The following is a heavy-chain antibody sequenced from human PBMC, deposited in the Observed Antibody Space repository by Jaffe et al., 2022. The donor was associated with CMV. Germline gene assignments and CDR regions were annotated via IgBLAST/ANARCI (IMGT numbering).Heavy chain of an antibody. Sequence: EVQLVESGGGLVQPGGSLRLSCAASGFTFSSYWMSWVRQAPGKGLEWVANIKQDGSEKYYVDSVKGRFTISRDNAKNSLYLQMNSLRAEDTAVYYCARAGSGWYFYYFDYWGQGTLVTVSS. V-gene: IGHV3-7*01. CDR2: IKQDGSEK. CDR3: ARAGSGWYFYYFDY. D-gene: IGHD6-19*01. CDR1: GFTFSSYW. J-gene: IGHJ4*02.